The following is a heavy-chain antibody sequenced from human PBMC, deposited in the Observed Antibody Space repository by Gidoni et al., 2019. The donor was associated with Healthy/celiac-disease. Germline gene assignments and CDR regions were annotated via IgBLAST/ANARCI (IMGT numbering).Heavy chain of an antibody. J-gene: IGHJ3*02. CDR1: GFTFSSYG. CDR2: IWYDGSNK. Sequence: QVQLVESGGGVVQPGRSLRLSCAASGFTFSSYGMHWVRQAPGKGLEWVAVIWYDGSNKYYADSVKGRFTISRDNSKNTLYLQMNSLRAEDTAVYYCAREGRWTIFGTDDAFDIWGQGTMVTVSS. V-gene: IGHV3-33*01. CDR3: AREGRWTIFGTDDAFDI. D-gene: IGHD3-3*01.